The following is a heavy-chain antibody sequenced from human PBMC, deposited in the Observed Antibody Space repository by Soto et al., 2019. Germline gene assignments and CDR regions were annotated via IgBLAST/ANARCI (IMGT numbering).Heavy chain of an antibody. D-gene: IGHD3-3*01. CDR1: GYTFTGYY. CDR3: ARNVYDFWSGYLVGQNDGMDV. V-gene: IGHV1-2*04. CDR2: INPNSGGT. J-gene: IGHJ6*02. Sequence: GASVKVSCKASGYTFTGYYMHWVRQAPGQGLEWMGWINPNSGGTNYAQKFQGWVTMTRDTSISTAYMELSRLRSDDTAVYYCARNVYDFWSGYLVGQNDGMDVWGQGTTVTVSS.